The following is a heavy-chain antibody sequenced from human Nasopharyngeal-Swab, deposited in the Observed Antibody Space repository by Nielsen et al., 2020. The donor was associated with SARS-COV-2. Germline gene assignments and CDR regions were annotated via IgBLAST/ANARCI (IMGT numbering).Heavy chain of an antibody. CDR3: AREMYYDFWSGYYTGGYYFDY. V-gene: IGHV4-59*01. D-gene: IGHD3-3*01. Sequence: SETLSLTCTVSGGSISSYYWSWIRQPPGKGLEWIGYIYYSGSTNYNPSLKSRVTISVDTSKNQFSLKLSSATAADTAVYYCAREMYYDFWSGYYTGGYYFDYWGQGTLVTVSS. J-gene: IGHJ4*02. CDR1: GGSISSYY. CDR2: IYYSGST.